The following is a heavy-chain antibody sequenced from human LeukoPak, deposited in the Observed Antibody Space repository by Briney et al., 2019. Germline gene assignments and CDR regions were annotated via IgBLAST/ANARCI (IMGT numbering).Heavy chain of an antibody. CDR2: INAGNGFT. V-gene: IGHV1-3*03. CDR3: AREPLYTAEGYFDY. J-gene: IGHJ4*02. CDR1: GYTFTTYA. Sequence: ASVTVSFKAFGYTFTTYAMHWVRQAPGQRLEWMGWINAGNGFTKYSQDFQGRVTITRDTSANTAYMELSSLRSEDMAVYYCAREPLYTAEGYFDYWGQGTQVTVSS. D-gene: IGHD3-16*01.